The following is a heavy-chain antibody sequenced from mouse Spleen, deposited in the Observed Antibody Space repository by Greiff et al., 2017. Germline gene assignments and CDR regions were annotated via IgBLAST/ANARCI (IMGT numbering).Heavy chain of an antibody. CDR1: GFTFSDYG. CDR3: ARSKGYFDV. CDR2: ISSGSSTI. J-gene: IGHJ1*03. V-gene: IGHV5-17*01. Sequence: DVMLVESGGGLVKPGGSLKLSCAASGFTFSDYGMHWVRQAPEKGLEWVAYISSGSSTIYYADTVKGRFTISRDNAKNTLFLQMTSLRSEDTAMYYCARSKGYFDVWGTGTTVTVSS.